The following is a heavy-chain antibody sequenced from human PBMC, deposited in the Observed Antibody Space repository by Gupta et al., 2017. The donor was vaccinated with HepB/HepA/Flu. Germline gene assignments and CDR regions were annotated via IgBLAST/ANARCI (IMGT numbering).Heavy chain of an antibody. Sequence: EVQLVESGGDLVQPGGSLRLSCAGSGFTFSSYFIHWVRQTPGKGLVWVSRISGDGSYIKYADSVMGRFTISRDNAKNTVYLQMNSLRVDDTAVYYCARDFDWAGGVWGQGTTVTVSS. D-gene: IGHD3-9*01. CDR1: GFTFSSYF. CDR2: ISGDGSYI. V-gene: IGHV3-74*01. CDR3: ARDFDWAGGV. J-gene: IGHJ6*02.